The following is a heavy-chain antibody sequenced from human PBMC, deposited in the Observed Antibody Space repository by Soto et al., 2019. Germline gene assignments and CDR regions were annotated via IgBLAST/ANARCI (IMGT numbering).Heavy chain of an antibody. J-gene: IGHJ6*02. Sequence: SETLSLTCTVSGGSISSSSYYWCWIRQPPGKGLEWIGSSFYSGSTYYNPSLKSRVTISVDTSKNQFSLKLSSVTAADTAVYYCARHLTYCSAGSCYSDFPYYGMDVWGQGTTVT. CDR3: ARHLTYCSAGSCYSDFPYYGMDV. CDR1: GGSISSSSYY. D-gene: IGHD2-15*01. V-gene: IGHV4-39*01. CDR2: SFYSGST.